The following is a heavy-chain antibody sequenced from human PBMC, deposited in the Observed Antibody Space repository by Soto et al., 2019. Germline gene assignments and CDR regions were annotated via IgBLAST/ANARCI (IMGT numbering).Heavy chain of an antibody. J-gene: IGHJ5*02. CDR3: ARELYSSVRFDP. V-gene: IGHV1-8*01. D-gene: IGHD6-25*01. CDR1: GYTFTCYD. CDR2: MNPNSGNT. Sequence: ASVKVSCKASGYTFTCYDINWVRQATGQGLEWMGWMNPNSGNTGYAQKFQGRVTMTRNTSISTAYMELSSLRSEDTAVYYCARELYSSVRFDPWGQGTLVTVSS.